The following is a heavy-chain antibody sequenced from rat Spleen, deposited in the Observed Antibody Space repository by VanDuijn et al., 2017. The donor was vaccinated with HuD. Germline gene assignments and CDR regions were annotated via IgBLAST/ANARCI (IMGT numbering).Heavy chain of an antibody. J-gene: IGHJ2*01. V-gene: IGHV5-22*01. CDR1: GFTFSNFY. D-gene: IGHD1-1*01. CDR2: ISFEGSAT. Sequence: EVQLVESGGGLVQPGRSLKLPCAASGFTFSNFYMAWVRQAPKKGLEWVASISFEGSATYYGDSVKGRFTVSRDNAKSTLYLQMNSLRSEDTATYYCARLYDYSGDYWGQGVMVTVSS. CDR3: ARLYDYSGDY.